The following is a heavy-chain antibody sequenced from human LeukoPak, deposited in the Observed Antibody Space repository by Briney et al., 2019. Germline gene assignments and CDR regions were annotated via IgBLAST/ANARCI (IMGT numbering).Heavy chain of an antibody. J-gene: IGHJ4*02. CDR1: GGSIISYF. CDR3: ARGGVTTIAQYDY. D-gene: IGHD5-12*01. CDR2: IFDSGATNHNPST. Sequence: SETLSLTCTVSGGSIISYFWSWIRQPQGKGPEWIGYIFDSGATNHNPSTNYNPALKSRVTVSLDTSKNHFSLKLSSVTAADTAVYFCARGGVTTIAQYDYWGQGILVTVSS. V-gene: IGHV4-59*01.